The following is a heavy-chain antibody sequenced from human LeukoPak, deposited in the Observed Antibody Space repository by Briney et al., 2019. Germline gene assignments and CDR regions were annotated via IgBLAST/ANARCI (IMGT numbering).Heavy chain of an antibody. Sequence: PSETLSLTCTVSGGSFTTHYWNWFRQPAGKGLEWIGRIYSGGSTNYKSSLKSRVIMSIDTSKRQLSLKLSSVTAADTAVYYCARRGPYLRGPYYGMDVWGQGTTVTVSS. CDR1: GGSFTTHY. CDR2: IYSGGST. V-gene: IGHV4-4*07. J-gene: IGHJ6*02. CDR3: ARRGPYLRGPYYGMDV. D-gene: IGHD4-17*01.